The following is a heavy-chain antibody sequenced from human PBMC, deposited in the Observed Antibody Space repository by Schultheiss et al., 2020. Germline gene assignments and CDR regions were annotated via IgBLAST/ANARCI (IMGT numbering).Heavy chain of an antibody. Sequence: SETLSLTGTVSGGSISSYYWSWIRQPAGKGLEWIGRIYTSGSTNYNPSLKSRVTMSVDTSKNQFSLQLNSVTPEDTAVYYCARAPTPYIVVVVAATDAFDIWGQGTMVTVSS. D-gene: IGHD2-15*01. V-gene: IGHV4-4*07. CDR2: IYTSGST. CDR1: GGSISSYY. CDR3: ARAPTPYIVVVVAATDAFDI. J-gene: IGHJ3*02.